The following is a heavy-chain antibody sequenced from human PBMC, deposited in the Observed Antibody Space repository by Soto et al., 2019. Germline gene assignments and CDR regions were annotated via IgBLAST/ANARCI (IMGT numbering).Heavy chain of an antibody. CDR3: ARVAVAARPRWYNWCDP. Sequence: QEQLVQSGAEVKKPGASVKVSCKTSGYTFTDYDINWVRQATGQGLEWIGWMNPNSGETGYAQKFQGRVTMTRSASLSTAYLELSSLRSEDTAVYYCARVAVAARPRWYNWCDPWGQGTLGTVSS. J-gene: IGHJ5*02. D-gene: IGHD2-15*01. CDR2: MNPNSGET. CDR1: GYTFTDYD. V-gene: IGHV1-8*01.